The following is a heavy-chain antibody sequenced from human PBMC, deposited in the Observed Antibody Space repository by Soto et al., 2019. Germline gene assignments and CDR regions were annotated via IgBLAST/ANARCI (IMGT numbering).Heavy chain of an antibody. Sequence: QVQLQESGPGLVKPSQTLSLTCTVSGGSISTVNYWWSWIRQSPDMGLEGIGHIYNGGSTYNNPSLESRVTMSVDTAKNQLYLTLSSVSAADTAVYYCARGPSGDKVDSWGQGTLVTVSS. J-gene: IGHJ4*02. CDR2: IYNGGST. CDR1: GGSISTVNYW. V-gene: IGHV4-30-4*01. D-gene: IGHD7-27*01. CDR3: ARGPSGDKVDS.